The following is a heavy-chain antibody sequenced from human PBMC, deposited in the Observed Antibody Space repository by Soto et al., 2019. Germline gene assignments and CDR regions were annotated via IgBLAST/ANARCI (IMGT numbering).Heavy chain of an antibody. Sequence: QVQLVQSGGEVKKPGASVKVSCKASGYTFTNYGISWVRQAPGQGLEWMGWINVYNGNTKYAQKVQGRVTMTTDTSTSTAYMVLRSLRSDDTAVYYCARGVGSGSYCDQYNWFDPWGQGTLVTVSS. J-gene: IGHJ5*02. CDR3: ARGVGSGSYCDQYNWFDP. CDR2: INVYNGNT. V-gene: IGHV1-18*01. CDR1: GYTFTNYG. D-gene: IGHD3-10*01.